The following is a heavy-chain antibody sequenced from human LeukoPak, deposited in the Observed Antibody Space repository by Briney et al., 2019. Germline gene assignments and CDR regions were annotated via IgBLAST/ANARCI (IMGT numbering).Heavy chain of an antibody. CDR2: INHSGST. CDR3: ARHSKWSGSSMDV. CDR1: GGSIISDDYY. J-gene: IGHJ6*03. D-gene: IGHD3-3*01. V-gene: IGHV4-34*01. Sequence: SETLSLTCTVSGGSIISDDYYWSWIRQPPGKGLEGIGEINHSGSTNYNPSLKSRVTISVDTSKNQFSLKLSSVTAADTAVYYCARHSKWSGSSMDVWGKGTTVTVSS.